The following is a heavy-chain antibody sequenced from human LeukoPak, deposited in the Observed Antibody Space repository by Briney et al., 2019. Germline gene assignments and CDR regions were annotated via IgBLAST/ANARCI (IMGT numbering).Heavy chain of an antibody. D-gene: IGHD3-16*01. CDR2: IYYSGST. CDR3: ARDIWVAFDI. CDR1: GGSISSSSYY. J-gene: IGHJ3*02. V-gene: IGHV4-39*07. Sequence: SETLSLTCTVSGGSISSSSYYWGWIRQPPGKGLEWIGSIYYSGSTYYNPSLKSRVTISVDTSKNQFSLKLSSVTAADTAVYYCARDIWVAFDIWGQGTMVTVSS.